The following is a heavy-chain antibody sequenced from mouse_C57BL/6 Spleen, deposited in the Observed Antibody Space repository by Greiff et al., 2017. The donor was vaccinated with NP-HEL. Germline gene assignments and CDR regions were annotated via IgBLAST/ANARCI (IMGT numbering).Heavy chain of an antibody. CDR3: ARDYYSNYEFAY. J-gene: IGHJ3*01. CDR1: GYTFTDYT. Sequence: QVQLQQSDAELVKPGASVKISCKVSGYTFTDYTIHWMKQRPEQGLEWIGYIYPRGGSTKYNEKFKGKATLTADKSSSTAYMQLNSLTSEDSAYYFCARDYYSNYEFAYWGTGTLVTVAA. CDR2: IYPRGGST. D-gene: IGHD2-5*01. V-gene: IGHV1-78*01.